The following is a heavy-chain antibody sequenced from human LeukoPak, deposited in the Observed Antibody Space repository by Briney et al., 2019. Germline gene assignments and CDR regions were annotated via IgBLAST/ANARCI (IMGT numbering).Heavy chain of an antibody. J-gene: IGHJ6*03. CDR1: GGSFSGYY. D-gene: IGHD5-12*01. V-gene: IGHV4-34*01. Sequence: SETLSLTCAVYGGSFSGYYWSWIRQPPGKGLEWIGEINHSGSTNYNPSLKSRVTISVDTSKNQFSLKLSSVTAADTAVYYCARSGWLRSYYYYYMDVWGKGTTVTVSS. CDR3: ARSGWLRSYYYYYMDV. CDR2: INHSGST.